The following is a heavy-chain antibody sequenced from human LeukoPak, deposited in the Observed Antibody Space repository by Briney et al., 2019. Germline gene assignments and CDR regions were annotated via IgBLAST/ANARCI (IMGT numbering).Heavy chain of an antibody. CDR2: IYYGGNT. D-gene: IGHD2-15*01. Sequence: SETLSLTCTVSGGSISSSRSYWGWIRQPPGKGLEWIGNIYYGGNTYYNPSLKSRVTISLDTSKNQFSLKLSSVTAADTAVYYCARIRLINCSGGSCYWFDPWGQGTLVTVSS. V-gene: IGHV4-39*07. CDR1: GGSISSSRSY. J-gene: IGHJ5*02. CDR3: ARIRLINCSGGSCYWFDP.